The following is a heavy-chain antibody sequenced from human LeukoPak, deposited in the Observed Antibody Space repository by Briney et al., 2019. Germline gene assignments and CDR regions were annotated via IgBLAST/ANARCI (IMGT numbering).Heavy chain of an antibody. CDR1: GFTFSDYY. Sequence: KPGGSLRLSCAASGFTFSDYYMRWIRQATGKGLEWVSYISSSGSTIYYADSVKGRFTISRDNAKNSLYLQMNSLRAEDTAVYYCAREEYNSSGYYSLLYWGQGTLVTVSS. J-gene: IGHJ4*02. V-gene: IGHV3-11*04. CDR2: ISSSGSTI. D-gene: IGHD3-22*01. CDR3: AREEYNSSGYYSLLY.